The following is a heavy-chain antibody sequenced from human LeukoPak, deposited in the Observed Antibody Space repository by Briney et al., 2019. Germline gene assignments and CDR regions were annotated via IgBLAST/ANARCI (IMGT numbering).Heavy chain of an antibody. CDR3: ARKNYDSSGYYYVGSAIGFDY. J-gene: IGHJ4*02. D-gene: IGHD3-22*01. Sequence: SETLTLTCAVSGGSFSGYYWSWIRQPPGKGLEWIGEINHSGSTNYNPSLKSRVTISVDTSKNQFSLKLSSVTAADTAVYYCARKNYDSSGYYYVGSAIGFDYWGQGTLVTVSS. CDR1: GGSFSGYY. V-gene: IGHV4-34*01. CDR2: INHSGST.